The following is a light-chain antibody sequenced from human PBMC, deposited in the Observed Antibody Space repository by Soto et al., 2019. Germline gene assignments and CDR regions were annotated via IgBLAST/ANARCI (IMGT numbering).Light chain of an antibody. CDR2: DVS. CDR3: LQRNTYPWT. J-gene: IGKJ1*01. V-gene: IGKV1-5*01. Sequence: DIQMTQSPSTLSASVGDRVTITCRASQSISNWLAWYQQKPGNARTLLLYDVSRLESGVPSWFSGSASTTEFTPTSSSLPHEDAATYYHLQRNTYPWTFGQGTKVDIK. CDR1: QSISNW.